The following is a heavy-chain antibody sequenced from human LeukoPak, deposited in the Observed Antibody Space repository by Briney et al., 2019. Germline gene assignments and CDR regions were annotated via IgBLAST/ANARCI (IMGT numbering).Heavy chain of an antibody. J-gene: IGHJ4*02. CDR1: GFTFSSYS. D-gene: IGHD2-2*01. V-gene: IGHV3-23*01. Sequence: GGSLRLSCAASGFTFSSYSMNWVRQAPGKGLEWVSAISGSGGSTYYADSVKGRFTISRDNSKNTLYLQMNSLRAEDTAVYYCAKGYCSSTSCYIFDYWGQGTLVTVSS. CDR3: AKGYCSSTSCYIFDY. CDR2: ISGSGGST.